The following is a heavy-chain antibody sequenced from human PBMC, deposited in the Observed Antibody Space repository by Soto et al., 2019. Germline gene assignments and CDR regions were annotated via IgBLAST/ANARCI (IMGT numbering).Heavy chain of an antibody. Sequence: GGSLRLSCAASGFTFSSYSMNWVRQAPGKGLEWVSSISSSSSYIYYADSVKGRFTISRDNAKNSLYLQMNSLRAEDTAVYYCARAVGIAVAGTYYWGQGTLVTAPQ. J-gene: IGHJ4*02. V-gene: IGHV3-21*01. CDR2: ISSSSSYI. CDR1: GFTFSSYS. CDR3: ARAVGIAVAGTYY. D-gene: IGHD6-19*01.